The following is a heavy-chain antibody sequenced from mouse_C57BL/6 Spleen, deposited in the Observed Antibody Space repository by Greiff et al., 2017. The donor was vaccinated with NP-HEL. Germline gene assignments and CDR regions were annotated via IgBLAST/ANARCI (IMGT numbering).Heavy chain of an antibody. J-gene: IGHJ3*01. CDR2: INYDGSST. CDR3: ARGGGSPAWFAY. Sequence: EVQLVESEGGLVQPGSSMKLSCTASGFTFSDYYMAWVRQVPEKGLEWVANINYDGSSTYYLDSLKSRFIISRDNAKNILYLQMSSLKSEDTATYYCARGGGSPAWFAYWGQGTLVTVSA. V-gene: IGHV5-16*01. CDR1: GFTFSDYY.